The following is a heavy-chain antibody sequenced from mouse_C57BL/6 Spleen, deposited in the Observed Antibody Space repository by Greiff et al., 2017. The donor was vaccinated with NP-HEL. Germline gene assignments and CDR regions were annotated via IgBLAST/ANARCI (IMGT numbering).Heavy chain of an antibody. D-gene: IGHD2-4*01. J-gene: IGHJ4*01. Sequence: QVQLQQSGPGLVQPSQSLSITCTVSGFSLTSYGVHWVRQSPGKGLEWLGVIWSGGSTDYNAAFISRLSISKDNSKSQVFFKMNSLQADDTAIYYCARGDDYDGRPYYYAMDYWGQGTSVTVSS. V-gene: IGHV2-2*01. CDR3: ARGDDYDGRPYYYAMDY. CDR2: IWSGGST. CDR1: GFSLTSYG.